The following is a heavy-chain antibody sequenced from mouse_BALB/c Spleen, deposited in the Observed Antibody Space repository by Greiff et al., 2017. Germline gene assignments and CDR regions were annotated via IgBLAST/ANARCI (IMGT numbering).Heavy chain of an antibody. CDR1: GFSLTSYG. Sequence: VHLVESGPGLVAPSQSLSITCTVSGFSLTSYGVHWVRQPPGKGLEWLGVIWAGGSTNYNSALMSRLSISKDNSKSQVFLKMNSLQTDDTAMYYCAREEYYGRYAMDYWGQGTSVTVSS. CDR2: IWAGGST. V-gene: IGHV2-9*02. J-gene: IGHJ4*01. D-gene: IGHD1-2*01. CDR3: AREEYYGRYAMDY.